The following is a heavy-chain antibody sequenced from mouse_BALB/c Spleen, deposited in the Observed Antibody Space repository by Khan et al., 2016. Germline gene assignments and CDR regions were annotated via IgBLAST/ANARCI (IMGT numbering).Heavy chain of an antibody. J-gene: IGHJ1*01. CDR2: IAPGGGDT. D-gene: IGHD2-10*02. CDR3: ARKAYGIHWYFDV. V-gene: IGHV1S41*01. CDR1: DYTFTSYW. Sequence: DLVKPGASVKLSCKASDYTFTSYWINWIKQRPGQGLEWIGRIAPGGGDTYYNEMFKGKATLTVDTSSSTTYIQLSSLSSEDSAVYFCARKAYGIHWYFDVWGAGTTVTVSS.